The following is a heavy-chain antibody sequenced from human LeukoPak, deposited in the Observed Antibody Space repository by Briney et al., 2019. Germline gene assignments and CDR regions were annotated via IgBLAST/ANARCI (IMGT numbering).Heavy chain of an antibody. D-gene: IGHD3-22*01. CDR1: GYTFDENH. V-gene: IGHV1-2*02. CDR3: ARGGYESTGRYDSLHL. J-gene: IGHJ3*01. CDR2: INPNSGTT. Sequence: ASVKVSCKASGYTFDENHINWVRQAPGQGPEWMGWINPNSGTTDSAQQFQGRLTITRDTSIDTASMDLSGLRLDDKGIYYCARGGYESTGRYDSLHLWGKGTMVTVSS.